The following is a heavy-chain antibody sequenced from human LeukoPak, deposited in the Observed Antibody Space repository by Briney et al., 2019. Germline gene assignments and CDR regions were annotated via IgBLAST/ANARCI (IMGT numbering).Heavy chain of an antibody. V-gene: IGHV3-74*01. CDR2: INGDGSST. J-gene: IGHJ4*02. Sequence: PGGSLRLSCAASGFTFSSYWMHWVRQAPGKGLVWVSRINGDGSSTNYADSVKGRFTISRDNAKNTLYLQMNSLRAEDTAVYYCAKEQVGFDYWGQGTLVTVSS. CDR1: GFTFSSYW. CDR3: AKEQVGFDY.